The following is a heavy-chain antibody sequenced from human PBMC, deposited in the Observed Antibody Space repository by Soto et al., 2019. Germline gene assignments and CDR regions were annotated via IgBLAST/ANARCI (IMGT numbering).Heavy chain of an antibody. CDR3: AKDDPQPDDY. V-gene: IGHV3-30*18. Sequence: GGSLRLSCAASGFTFSSYGMHWVRQAPGKGLEWVAVISYDGSNKYYADSVKGRFTISRDNSKNTLYLQMNSLRAEDTAVYYCAKDDPQPDDYWGQGTLVTVSS. D-gene: IGHD6-13*01. CDR2: ISYDGSNK. CDR1: GFTFSSYG. J-gene: IGHJ4*02.